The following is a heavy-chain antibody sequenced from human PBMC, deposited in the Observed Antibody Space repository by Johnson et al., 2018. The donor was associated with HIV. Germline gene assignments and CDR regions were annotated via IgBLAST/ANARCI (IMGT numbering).Heavy chain of an antibody. CDR1: GFTFSSYA. CDR2: ISYDGSNK. J-gene: IGHJ3*02. D-gene: IGHD3-10*01. Sequence: VQLVESGGGVVQPGRSLRLSCAASGFTFSSYAMHWVRQAPGKGLEWLAVISYDGSNKYYADSVKGRFTISRDNSKNTLYLQMNSLRAEDTAVYYCARVQGDRGAYDAFAIWGQGTMVTVSS. CDR3: ARVQGDRGAYDAFAI. V-gene: IGHV3-30-3*01.